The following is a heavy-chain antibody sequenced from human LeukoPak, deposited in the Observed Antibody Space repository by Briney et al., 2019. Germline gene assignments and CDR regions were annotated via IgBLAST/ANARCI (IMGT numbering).Heavy chain of an antibody. Sequence: ASVKVSCKASGYTFTGYYMHWVRQAPGQGLEWMGWISAYNGNTNYAQKLQGRVTMTTDTSTSTAYMELRSLRSDDTAVYYCAREDDYGDYYDYWGQGTLVTVSS. CDR2: ISAYNGNT. CDR1: GYTFTGYY. V-gene: IGHV1-18*04. CDR3: AREDDYGDYYDY. D-gene: IGHD4-17*01. J-gene: IGHJ4*02.